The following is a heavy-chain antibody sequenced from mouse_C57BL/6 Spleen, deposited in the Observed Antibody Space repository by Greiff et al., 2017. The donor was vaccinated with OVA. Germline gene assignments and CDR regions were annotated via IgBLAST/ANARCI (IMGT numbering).Heavy chain of an antibody. CDR1: EYEFPSHD. J-gene: IGHJ2*01. CDR2: INSDGGST. V-gene: IGHV5-2*03. CDR3: GRRGFDY. Sequence: EVKVEESGGGLVQPGESLKLSCESNEYEFPSHDMSWVRKTPEKRLELVAAINSDGGSTYYPDTMERRFIISRDNTKKTLYLQMSRLRAEDTALYYGGRRGFDYWGQGTTLTVSS.